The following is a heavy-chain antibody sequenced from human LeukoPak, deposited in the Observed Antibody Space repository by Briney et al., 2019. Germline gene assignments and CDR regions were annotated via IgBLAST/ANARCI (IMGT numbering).Heavy chain of an antibody. D-gene: IGHD2-8*01. Sequence: GGSLRLYCATSGFPFSDFSMSWVRQAPGKGLEWISTTNSGGSSSDYGESVKGRFTISRDNSKNTLYLQMSSLRVEDTAMYYCAKQSYARSLGEGGPGTLVTVSS. J-gene: IGHJ1*01. CDR1: GFPFSDFS. CDR2: TNSGGSSS. CDR3: AKQSYARSLGE. V-gene: IGHV3-23*01.